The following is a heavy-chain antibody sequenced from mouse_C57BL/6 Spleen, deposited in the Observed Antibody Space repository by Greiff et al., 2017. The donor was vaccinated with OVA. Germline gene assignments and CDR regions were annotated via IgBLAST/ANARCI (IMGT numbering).Heavy chain of an antibody. Sequence: DVMLVESGGGLVKPGGSLKLSCAASGFTFSSYTMSWVRQTPEKRLEWVATISGGGGNTYYPDSVKGRFTISRDNAKNTLYLQMSSLRSEDTALYYCARHHYDYEGFDYWGQGTTLTVSS. CDR1: GFTFSSYT. J-gene: IGHJ2*01. CDR3: ARHHYDYEGFDY. V-gene: IGHV5-9*01. CDR2: ISGGGGNT. D-gene: IGHD2-4*01.